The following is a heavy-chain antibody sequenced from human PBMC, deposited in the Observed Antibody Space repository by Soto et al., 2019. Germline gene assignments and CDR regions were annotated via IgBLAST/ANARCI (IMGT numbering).Heavy chain of an antibody. J-gene: IGHJ6*02. Sequence: QVQLVQSGAKVKKPGSSVKVSCKASGGTFSSYAISWVRQAPGQGLEWMGGIIPISGTANYAQKFQGRVTITADESTSTAYMELSSLRSEDTAVYYCARSQGSSTSLEIYYYYYYGMDVWGQGTRVTVSS. CDR1: GGTFSSYA. D-gene: IGHD2-2*01. V-gene: IGHV1-69*01. CDR3: ARSQGSSTSLEIYYYYYYGMDV. CDR2: IIPISGTA.